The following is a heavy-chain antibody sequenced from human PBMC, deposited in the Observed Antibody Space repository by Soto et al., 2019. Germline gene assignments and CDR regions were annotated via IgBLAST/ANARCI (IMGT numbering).Heavy chain of an antibody. CDR3: AKGFYYGSGSSPNYYYYYGMDV. D-gene: IGHD3-10*01. Sequence: GGSLRLSCAASGFTFSSYAMSWVRQAPGKGLEWVSAISGSGGSTYYADSVKGRFTISRDNSKNTLYLQMNSLRAEDTAVYYCAKGFYYGSGSSPNYYYYYGMDVWGQGTTVTVSS. CDR1: GFTFSSYA. J-gene: IGHJ6*02. V-gene: IGHV3-23*01. CDR2: ISGSGGST.